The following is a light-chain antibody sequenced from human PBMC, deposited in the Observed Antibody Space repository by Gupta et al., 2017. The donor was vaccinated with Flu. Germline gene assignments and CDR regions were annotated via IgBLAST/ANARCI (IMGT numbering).Light chain of an antibody. CDR3: SLYTSSGLLEV. V-gene: IGLV2-14*03. CDR1: SSDVGGYKF. Sequence: QSALTQPASVSGSPGQSITISCTGTSSDVGGYKFVSWYQQHPGKAPKLIIYEVSNRPSGVSNRFSGSKSGNTATLTISGLQAEDEADYYCSLYTSSGLLEVFGGGTKLAVL. J-gene: IGLJ2*01. CDR2: EVS.